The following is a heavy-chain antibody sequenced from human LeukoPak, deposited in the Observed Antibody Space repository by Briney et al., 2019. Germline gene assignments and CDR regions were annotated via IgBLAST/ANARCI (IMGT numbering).Heavy chain of an antibody. CDR3: ARDEYRSRWLHP. CDR1: GFTFSSYW. V-gene: IGHV3-7*01. J-gene: IGHJ5*02. CDR2: IKGDGSEK. Sequence: GGSLKLSCAASGFTFSSYWMSWVRLAPGKGLEWVANIKGDGSEKWYADSVKGRFTISRDNAQNSVHLQMNSLRAEDTAVYHCARDEYRSRWLHPWGQGTLVTVTS. D-gene: IGHD5-24*01.